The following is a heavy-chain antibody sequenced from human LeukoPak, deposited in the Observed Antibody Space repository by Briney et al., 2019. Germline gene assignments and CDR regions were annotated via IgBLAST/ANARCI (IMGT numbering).Heavy chain of an antibody. CDR2: IYHSGST. V-gene: IGHV4-30-2*01. J-gene: IGHJ4*02. CDR1: GGSISSGGYY. D-gene: IGHD1-26*01. CDR3: ARDQGGSLIFDY. Sequence: SQTLSLTCTVSGGSISSGGYYWSWIRQPPGKGLEWIGYIYHSGSTYYNPSLKSRVTISVDRSKNQFSLKLSSVTAADTAVYYCARDQGGSLIFDYWGQGTLVTVSS.